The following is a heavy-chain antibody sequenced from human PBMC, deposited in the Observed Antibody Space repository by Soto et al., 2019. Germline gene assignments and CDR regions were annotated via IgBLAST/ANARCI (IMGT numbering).Heavy chain of an antibody. V-gene: IGHV1-46*01. CDR3: AREGRGDYNYYYYGMDV. Sequence: ASVKVSCKASGYTFTSYYIHWVRQTHGQGLEWMGIINPSGGSTSYAQKFQGRVTMTRDTSTSTVYMELSSLRSEDTAVYYCAREGRGDYNYYYYGMDVWGQGTTVTVSS. J-gene: IGHJ6*02. D-gene: IGHD4-17*01. CDR1: GYTFTSYY. CDR2: INPSGGST.